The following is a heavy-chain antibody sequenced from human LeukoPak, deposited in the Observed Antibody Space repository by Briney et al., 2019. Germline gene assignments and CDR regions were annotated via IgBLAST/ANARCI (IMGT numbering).Heavy chain of an antibody. V-gene: IGHV3-11*04. CDR3: ARSPSTVPYFDY. CDR1: GFTFSDYY. J-gene: IGHJ4*02. D-gene: IGHD4-11*01. CDR2: ISSSGSTI. Sequence: PGGSLRLSCAASGFTFSDYYMSWIRQAPGEGLEWVSYISSSGSTIYYADSVKGRFTISRDNAKNSLYLQMNSLRAEDTAVYYCARSPSTVPYFDYWGQGTLVTVSS.